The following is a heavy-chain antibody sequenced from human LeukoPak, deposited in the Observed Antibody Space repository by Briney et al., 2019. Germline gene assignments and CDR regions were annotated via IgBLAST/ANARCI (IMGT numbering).Heavy chain of an antibody. V-gene: IGHV3-66*01. J-gene: IGHJ4*02. CDR3: AARGYSYGYQFDY. CDR2: IYSGGST. CDR1: GFTVSSNY. D-gene: IGHD5-18*01. Sequence: GGSLRLSCAASGFTVSSNYMSWVRQAPGKGLEWVSVIYSGGSTYYADSVKGRFTISRDNSKNTLYLQMNSLRAEDTAVYYCAARGYSYGYQFDYWGQGTLVTVSS.